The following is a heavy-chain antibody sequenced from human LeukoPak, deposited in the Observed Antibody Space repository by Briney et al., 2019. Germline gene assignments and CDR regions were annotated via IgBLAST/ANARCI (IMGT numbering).Heavy chain of an antibody. Sequence: GGSLRLSCAASGFTFSGSAMHWVRQASGKGLEWVGRIRSKANSYATAYAASVKGRFTISRDDSKNTAYLQMNSLKTEDTAVYYCTRQIPIVGADFDYWGQGTLVTVSS. J-gene: IGHJ4*02. D-gene: IGHD1-26*01. CDR3: TRQIPIVGADFDY. CDR1: GFTFSGSA. V-gene: IGHV3-73*01. CDR2: IRSKANSYAT.